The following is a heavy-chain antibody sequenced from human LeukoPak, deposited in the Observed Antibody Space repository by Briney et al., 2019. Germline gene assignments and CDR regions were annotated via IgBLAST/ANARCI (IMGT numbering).Heavy chain of an antibody. CDR1: GFTFSSYG. CDR2: IRYDGSNK. V-gene: IGHV3-30*02. J-gene: IGHJ4*02. D-gene: IGHD2-2*01. Sequence: SGGSLRLSCAAPGFTFSSYGMHWVRQAPGKGLEWVAFIRYDGSNKYYADSVKGRFTISRDNSKNTLYLQMNSLRAEDTAVYYCAKDRSRVVPAAFFDYWGQGTLVTVSS. CDR3: AKDRSRVVPAAFFDY.